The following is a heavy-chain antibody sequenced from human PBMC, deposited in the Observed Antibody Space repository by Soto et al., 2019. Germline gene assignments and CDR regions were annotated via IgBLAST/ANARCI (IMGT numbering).Heavy chain of an antibody. CDR2: INAGNGNT. Sequence: QVQLVQSGAEEKKPGASVKVAFKACGYTFTSYAMHWVRRAHGQRLEWMGWINAGNGNTKYSQKFQGRVTITRDTSASTAYMELSSLRSEDTAVYYCASECYGGEFDYWGQGTLVTVSS. CDR3: ASECYGGEFDY. D-gene: IGHD4-17*01. CDR1: GYTFTSYA. J-gene: IGHJ4*02. V-gene: IGHV1-3*05.